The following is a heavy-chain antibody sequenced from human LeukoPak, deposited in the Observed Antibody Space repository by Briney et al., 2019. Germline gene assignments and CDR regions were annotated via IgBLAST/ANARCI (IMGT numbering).Heavy chain of an antibody. D-gene: IGHD6-13*01. V-gene: IGHV3-11*04. CDR1: GFTVSSNY. Sequence: PGGSLRLSCAASGFTVSSNYMSWVRQAPGKGLEWVSYISSSGSTIYYADSVKGRFTISRDNAKNSLYLQMNSLRAEDTAVYYCARDPRGSWIVDYWGQGTLVTVSS. CDR2: ISSSGSTI. CDR3: ARDPRGSWIVDY. J-gene: IGHJ4*02.